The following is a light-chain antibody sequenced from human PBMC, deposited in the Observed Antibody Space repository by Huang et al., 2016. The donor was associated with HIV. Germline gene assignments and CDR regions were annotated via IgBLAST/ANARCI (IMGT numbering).Light chain of an antibody. CDR3: QQFNTRPLT. CDR1: QNIGPN. Sequence: EIVMRQSPATLSVSPGERATLSCRASQNIGPNLAWYQQKPGQAPRLLIYGASTRATGIPGRFSGSGSETEFTLTITSLQSDDSAVYFCQQFNTRPLTFGGGTKVEIK. J-gene: IGKJ4*01. V-gene: IGKV3-15*01. CDR2: GAS.